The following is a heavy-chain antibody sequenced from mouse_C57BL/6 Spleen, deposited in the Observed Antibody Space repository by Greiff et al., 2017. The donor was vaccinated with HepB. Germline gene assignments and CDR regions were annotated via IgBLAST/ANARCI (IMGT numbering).Heavy chain of an antibody. V-gene: IGHV1-18*01. J-gene: IGHJ3*01. D-gene: IGHD1-2*01. CDR3: AREGASAASFAY. Sequence: EVQLQQSGPELVKPGASVKIPCKASGYTFTDYNMDWVKQSHGKSLEWIGDINPNNGGTIYNQKFKGKATLTVDKSSSTAYMELRSLTSGDTAVYYWAREGASAASFAYWGQGTLVTVSA. CDR1: GYTFTDYN. CDR2: INPNNGGT.